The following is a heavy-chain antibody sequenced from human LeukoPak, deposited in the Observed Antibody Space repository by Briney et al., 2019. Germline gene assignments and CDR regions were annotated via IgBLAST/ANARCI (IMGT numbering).Heavy chain of an antibody. D-gene: IGHD3-22*01. J-gene: IGHJ4*02. Sequence: GGSLRLSCAASGFTFSSYAMSWVRQAPGKGLEWVSSISSSSSYIYYADSVKGRFTISRDNAKNSLYLQMNSLRAEDTAVYYCARGWHMSSGYYSDYDYWGQGTLVTVSS. CDR2: ISSSSSYI. V-gene: IGHV3-21*01. CDR1: GFTFSSYA. CDR3: ARGWHMSSGYYSDYDY.